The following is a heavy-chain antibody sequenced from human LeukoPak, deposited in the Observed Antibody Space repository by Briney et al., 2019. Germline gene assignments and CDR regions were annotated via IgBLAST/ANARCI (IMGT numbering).Heavy chain of an antibody. J-gene: IGHJ4*02. D-gene: IGHD2-15*01. CDR3: ARGYCSGCSCYSQFADY. CDR1: GGSFSGYY. Sequence: SETLSLTCAVYGGSFSGYYWSWIRQPPGKGLEWIGEINHSGSTKYNPSLKSRVTISVDTSKNQFSLKLSSVTAADTAVYYCARGYCSGCSCYSQFADYWGQGTLVTVSS. V-gene: IGHV4-34*01. CDR2: INHSGST.